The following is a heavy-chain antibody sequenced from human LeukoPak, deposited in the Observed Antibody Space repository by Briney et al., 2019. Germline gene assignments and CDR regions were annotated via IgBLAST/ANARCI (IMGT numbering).Heavy chain of an antibody. D-gene: IGHD6-13*01. J-gene: IGHJ6*03. CDR1: GFTFSSYS. V-gene: IGHV3-21*01. CDR2: ISSSSSYI. Sequence: PGGSLRLSCAASGFTFSSYSMNWVRQAPGKGLEWVSSISSSSSYIYYADSVKGRFTISRDNSKNTLYLQMNSLRAEDTAVYYCAKDLRSSSDYYYYMDVWGKGTTVTVSS. CDR3: AKDLRSSSDYYYYMDV.